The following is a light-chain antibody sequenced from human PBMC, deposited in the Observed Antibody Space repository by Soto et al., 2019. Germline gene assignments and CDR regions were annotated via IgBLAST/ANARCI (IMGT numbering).Light chain of an antibody. J-gene: IGKJ2*01. V-gene: IGKV1-5*01. Sequence: DIQMTQSPSTLSASVGARVTITSRASHSISSWLAWYQQKPGKAPKLLIYDASIWQSGVPPRFSGSGSGAEFTLTISSLQPDDSATYHCQQYNGFSHTFGQGTKVDIK. CDR3: QQYNGFSHT. CDR1: HSISSW. CDR2: DAS.